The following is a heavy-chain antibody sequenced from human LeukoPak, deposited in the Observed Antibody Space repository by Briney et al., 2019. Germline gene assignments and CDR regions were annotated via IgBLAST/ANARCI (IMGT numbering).Heavy chain of an antibody. V-gene: IGHV1-2*02. D-gene: IGHD3-10*01. CDR1: GYTFTGYY. J-gene: IGHJ4*02. CDR2: INPNSGGT. CDR3: TRITMVRGVRYFDY. Sequence: ASVKVSCKASGYTFTGYYMHWVRQAPGQGLEWMGWINPNSGGTNYAQKFQGRVTMTRDTSISTAYMELSRLRSDDTDVYYCTRITMVRGVRYFDYWGQGTLVTVSS.